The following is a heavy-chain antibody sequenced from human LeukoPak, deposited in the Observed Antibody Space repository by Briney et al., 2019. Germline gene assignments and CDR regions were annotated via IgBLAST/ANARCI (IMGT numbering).Heavy chain of an antibody. CDR2: IYPGDSDI. D-gene: IGHD2-21*02. J-gene: IGHJ4*02. V-gene: IGHV5-51*01. Sequence: GESLKISCKGSAYRFTSYWIGWVRQMPGKGLEWMGIIYPGDSDIRYSPSFQGQVTISADKSISTAYLQWSSLKASDTATYYCARHMSSVVGTDYWGQGTLVTVSS. CDR1: AYRFTSYW. CDR3: ARHMSSVVGTDY.